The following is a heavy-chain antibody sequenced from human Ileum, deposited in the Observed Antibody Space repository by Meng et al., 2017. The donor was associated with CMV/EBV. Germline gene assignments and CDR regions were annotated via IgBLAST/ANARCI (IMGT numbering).Heavy chain of an antibody. CDR3: AREEIDPLYSNYIY. J-gene: IGHJ4*02. D-gene: IGHD4-11*01. Sequence: GGSLRPSCATSGFTFSSYWMSWVRQAPGKGLEWVANINQDGSEKYYVDSVKGRFTISRDNAENSLYLQMNSLRAEDTAFYYCAREEIDPLYSNYIYWGQGTLVTVSS. CDR2: INQDGSEK. V-gene: IGHV3-7*01. CDR1: GFTFSSYW.